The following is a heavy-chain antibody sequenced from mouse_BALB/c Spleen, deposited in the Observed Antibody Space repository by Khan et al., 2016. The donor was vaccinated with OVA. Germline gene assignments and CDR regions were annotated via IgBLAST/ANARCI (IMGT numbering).Heavy chain of an antibody. CDR1: GYAITSDYA. CDR3: ARSGTISTVVVTDFDF. V-gene: IGHV3-2*02. CDR2: IKYSGST. Sequence: EVQLQESGPGLVKPSQSLSLTCTVTGYAITSDYAWNWIRQFPGNKLEWMGYIKYSGSTSYNPSLKSRISITRDTSKNQFFLQLKSVTSEDTATYYCARSGTISTVVVTDFDFWGQGTTLTGSS. D-gene: IGHD1-1*01. J-gene: IGHJ2*01.